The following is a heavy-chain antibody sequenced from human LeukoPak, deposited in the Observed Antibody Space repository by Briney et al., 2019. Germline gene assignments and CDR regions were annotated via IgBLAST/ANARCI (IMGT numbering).Heavy chain of an antibody. CDR1: GGSISSYY. J-gene: IGHJ4*02. V-gene: IGHV4-59*01. CDR2: IYYSGST. CDR3: ARYSSGWYKLDY. D-gene: IGHD6-19*01. Sequence: PSETLSLTCTVSGGSISSYYWSWIRQPPGKGLEWIGYIYYSGSTNYNPSLKSRVTISVGTSKNQFSLKLSSVTAADTAVYYCARYSSGWYKLDYWGQGTLVTVSS.